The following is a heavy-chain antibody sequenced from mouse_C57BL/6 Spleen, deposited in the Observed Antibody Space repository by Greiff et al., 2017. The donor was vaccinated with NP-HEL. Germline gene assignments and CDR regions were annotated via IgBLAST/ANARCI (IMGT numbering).Heavy chain of an antibody. J-gene: IGHJ1*03. D-gene: IGHD1-1*01. CDR1: GYTFTDYE. CDR2: IDPETGGT. Sequence: VQLQQSGAELVRPGASVTLSCKASGYTFTDYEMHWVKQTPVHGLEWIGAIDPETGGTAYNQKFKGKAILTADKSSSTAYMELRSLTSEDSAVYYCTSSFITTVVAHWYFDVWGTGTTVTVSS. V-gene: IGHV1-15*01. CDR3: TSSFITTVVAHWYFDV.